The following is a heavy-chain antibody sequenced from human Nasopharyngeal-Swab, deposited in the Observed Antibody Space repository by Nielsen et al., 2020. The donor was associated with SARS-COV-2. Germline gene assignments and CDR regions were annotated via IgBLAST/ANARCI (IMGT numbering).Heavy chain of an antibody. CDR2: ISSSSSYI. CDR1: GFSVFSTN. D-gene: IGHD3-3*01. J-gene: IGHJ6*02. V-gene: IGHV3-21*01. CDR3: ARDGLDYDFWSAYFMDV. Sequence: GESLKISCAASGFSVFSTNYMSWVRQAPGKGLEWVSSISSSSSYIYYADSVKGRFTISRDNAKNSLYLQMNSLRAEDTAVYYCARDGLDYDFWSAYFMDVWGQGTTVTVSS.